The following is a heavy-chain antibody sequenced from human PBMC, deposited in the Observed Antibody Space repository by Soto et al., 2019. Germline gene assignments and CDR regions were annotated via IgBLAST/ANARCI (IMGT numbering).Heavy chain of an antibody. V-gene: IGHV3-23*01. CDR2: ISGSGGVT. CDR1: GFTFSSYA. Sequence: EVQLLESGGGSVQPGGSLRLSCAASGFTFSSYAMTWVRQAPGKGLDWVSTISGSGGVTYYADSVKGRFTISRDNSKNTLYLQMNSLRAEDTALYHCAKYYLFDYWGQGTLVTVSS. D-gene: IGHD3-10*01. J-gene: IGHJ4*02. CDR3: AKYYLFDY.